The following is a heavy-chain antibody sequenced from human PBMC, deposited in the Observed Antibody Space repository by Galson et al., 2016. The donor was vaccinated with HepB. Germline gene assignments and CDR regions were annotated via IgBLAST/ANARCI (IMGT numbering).Heavy chain of an antibody. V-gene: IGHV3-23*01. D-gene: IGHD2-8*01. CDR1: GFTFSSYS. CDR2: IIGNEGTT. J-gene: IGHJ4*02. CDR3: AKKGHSTAGYYYFDS. Sequence: SLRLSCAASGFTFSSYSMNWVRQAPGKGLEWVYIIGNEGTTSYPDSVKGRFTISRDNSKNTLYLKMTSPRAGDTALYYCAKKGHSTAGYYYFDSWGRGILVTVSS.